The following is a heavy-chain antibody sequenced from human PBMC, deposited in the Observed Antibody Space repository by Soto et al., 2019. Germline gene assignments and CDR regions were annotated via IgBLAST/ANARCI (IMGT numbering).Heavy chain of an antibody. D-gene: IGHD3-10*01. CDR3: AREEYYYGSGAFFDY. CDR1: GGTFSSYT. J-gene: IGHJ4*02. Sequence: QVQLVQSGAEVKKPGSSVKVSCKASGGTFSSYTISWVRQAPGQGLEWMGRIIPILGIANYAQKFQGRVKITANKATSKANMELSSLRSEDSAVYYCAREEYYYGSGAFFDYWGQGTLVTVSS. CDR2: IIPILGIA. V-gene: IGHV1-69*08.